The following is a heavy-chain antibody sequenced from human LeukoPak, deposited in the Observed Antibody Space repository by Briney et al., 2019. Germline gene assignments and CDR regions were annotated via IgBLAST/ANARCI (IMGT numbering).Heavy chain of an antibody. J-gene: IGHJ4*02. Sequence: GASVKVSCKASGGTSSSYAITWVRQAPGQGLEWMGGIIPIYGTAKYAQKFQGRVTITADESTSTAYMDLNSLRDEDTAVYFCAKAQYYYDSSGHYPGGFDYWGQGTLVTVSS. CDR1: GGTSSSYA. V-gene: IGHV1-69*13. CDR3: AKAQYYYDSSGHYPGGFDY. CDR2: IIPIYGTA. D-gene: IGHD3-22*01.